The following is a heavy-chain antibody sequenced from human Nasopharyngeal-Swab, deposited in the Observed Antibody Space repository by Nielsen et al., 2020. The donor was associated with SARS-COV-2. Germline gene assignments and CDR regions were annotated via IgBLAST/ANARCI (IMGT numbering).Heavy chain of an antibody. CDR3: ARGGYSYGFDY. V-gene: IGHV4-39*01. Sequence: SETLSLTCTVSGGSISSSSYYWGWIRQPPGKGLEWIGSIYYSGSTYYNPSLKSRVTISVDTSKNQFSLKLSSVTAADTAVYYCARGGYSYGFDYWGQGTLATVSS. CDR1: GGSISSSSYY. CDR2: IYYSGST. D-gene: IGHD5-18*01. J-gene: IGHJ4*02.